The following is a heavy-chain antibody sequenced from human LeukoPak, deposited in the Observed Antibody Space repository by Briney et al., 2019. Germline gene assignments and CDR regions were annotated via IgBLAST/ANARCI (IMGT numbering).Heavy chain of an antibody. D-gene: IGHD3-22*01. CDR3: ARNYYDSSGYYYSLGY. CDR1: GFTFSSYA. CDR2: ISYDGSNK. Sequence: GGSLRLSCAASGFTFSSYAMHWVRQAPAKGLEWVAVISYDGSNKYYADSVKGRFTISRDNSKNTLYLQMNSLRAEDKAVYYCARNYYDSSGYYYSLGYWGQGTLVTVSS. J-gene: IGHJ4*02. V-gene: IGHV3-30-3*01.